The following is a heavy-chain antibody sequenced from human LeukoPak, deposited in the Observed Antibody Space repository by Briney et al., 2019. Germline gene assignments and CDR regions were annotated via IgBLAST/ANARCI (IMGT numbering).Heavy chain of an antibody. Sequence: PGGSLRLSCAASGFXFSDYAIHWVRQAPGKGLEYVSAISSNGGSTYYADSVKGRFTISRDNSKNTLYLQMGSLRAEDMAVYYCARGLTTGEYWGQGILVTVSS. CDR3: ARGLTTGEY. J-gene: IGHJ4*02. CDR1: GFXFSDYA. V-gene: IGHV3-64*02. CDR2: ISSNGGST. D-gene: IGHD4-17*01.